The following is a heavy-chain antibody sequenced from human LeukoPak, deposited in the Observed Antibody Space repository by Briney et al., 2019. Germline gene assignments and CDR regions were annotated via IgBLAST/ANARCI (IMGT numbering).Heavy chain of an antibody. Sequence: GASVKVSCKASGYTFTSYGITWVRQAPGQGLDWMGRINTYNGNTNYAQKLQGRVTMTTDTATNTAYMELRSLRSDDTAVYYCARDPGLWWPRPGVDPWGQGTLVTVSS. J-gene: IGHJ5*02. CDR1: GYTFTSYG. D-gene: IGHD4/OR15-4a*01. CDR2: INTYNGNT. V-gene: IGHV1-18*01. CDR3: ARDPGLWWPRPGVDP.